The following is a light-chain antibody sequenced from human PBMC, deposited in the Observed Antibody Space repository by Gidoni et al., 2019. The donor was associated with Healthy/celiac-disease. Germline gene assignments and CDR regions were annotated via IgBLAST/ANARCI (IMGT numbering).Light chain of an antibody. J-gene: IGKJ1*01. CDR1: QSVSSN. CDR2: GAS. Sequence: EIVMTQSPATLPVSPGERATLSCRASQSVSSNLAWYQQKPGQAPRLLIYGASTRATGIPARFSGSGSGTEFTLTISSLQSEDFAVYYCQQYNNWPSTFXQXTKVEIK. V-gene: IGKV3-15*01. CDR3: QQYNNWPST.